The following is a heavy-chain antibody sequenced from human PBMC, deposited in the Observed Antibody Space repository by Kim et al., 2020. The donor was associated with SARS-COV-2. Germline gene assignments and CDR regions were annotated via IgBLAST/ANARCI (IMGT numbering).Heavy chain of an antibody. CDR3: ARTHSSWYYYYGMDV. D-gene: IGHD6-13*01. CDR2: INHSGST. V-gene: IGHV4-34*01. Sequence: SETLSLTCAVYGGSFSGYYWIWIRQPPGKGLEWIGEINHSGSTNYNPSLKSRVTISVDTSKNQFSLKLSSVTAADTAVYYCARTHSSWYYYYGMDVWGQGTTVTVSS. CDR1: GGSFSGYY. J-gene: IGHJ6*02.